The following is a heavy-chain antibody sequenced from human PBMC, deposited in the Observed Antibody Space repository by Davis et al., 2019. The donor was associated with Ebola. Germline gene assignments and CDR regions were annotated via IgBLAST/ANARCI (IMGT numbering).Heavy chain of an antibody. D-gene: IGHD3-16*01. CDR1: ELIVSDNY. CDR3: VKDRGILIRDFDY. Sequence: GGSLRLSCAASELIVSDNYMSWVRQAPGKRLEWVSVIYRDGRTYYADSVKGRFTISRDNSKNTLYLQMSSLRPEDTAVYYCVKDRGILIRDFDYWGQGALVTVSS. V-gene: IGHV3-66*01. CDR2: IYRDGRT. J-gene: IGHJ4*02.